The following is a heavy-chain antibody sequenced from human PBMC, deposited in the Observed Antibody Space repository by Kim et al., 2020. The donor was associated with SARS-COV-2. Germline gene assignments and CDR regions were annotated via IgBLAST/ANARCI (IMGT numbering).Heavy chain of an antibody. CDR2: ISSSTSYT. J-gene: IGHJ5*02. Sequence: GGSLRLSCAASGFTFSDYYMSLIRQAPGKGLEWVSYISSSTSYTKYADSVKGRFTISRDNAKNSLYLQMNSLRAEDTAVYYCARERSGSSSWYWFDPWGQGNLVTCSP. CDR3: ARERSGSSSWYWFDP. CDR1: GFTFSDYY. V-gene: IGHV3-11*05. D-gene: IGHD6-13*01.